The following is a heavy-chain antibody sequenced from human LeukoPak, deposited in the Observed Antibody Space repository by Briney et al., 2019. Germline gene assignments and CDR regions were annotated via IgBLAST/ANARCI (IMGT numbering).Heavy chain of an antibody. CDR1: GFTFSRYG. CDR2: LSDSGSST. Sequence: GGSLRLSFAASGFTFSRYGLSWVGQAPSRGLEWVSALSDSGSSTYYADFVNGRVTIFSDNSRYTQKLQLNSLRPADKEGHCRAEEGELEAFDIWGQGTMVSVCS. V-gene: IGHV3-23*01. J-gene: IGHJ3*02. D-gene: IGHD1-26*01. CDR3: AEEGELEAFDI.